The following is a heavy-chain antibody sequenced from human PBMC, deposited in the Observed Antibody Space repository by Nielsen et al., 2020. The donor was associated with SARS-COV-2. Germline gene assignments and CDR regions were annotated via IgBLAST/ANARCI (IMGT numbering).Heavy chain of an antibody. CDR2: ISYDGSNK. CDR1: GFTFSSYG. V-gene: IGHV3-30*18. J-gene: IGHJ4*02. D-gene: IGHD1-26*01. Sequence: GESLKISCAASGFTFSSYGMHWVRQAPGKGLEWVAVISYDGSNKYYADSVKGRFTISRDNSKNTLYLQMNSLRAEDTAVYYCAKDRSGSYRTPFDYWGQGTLVTVSS. CDR3: AKDRSGSYRTPFDY.